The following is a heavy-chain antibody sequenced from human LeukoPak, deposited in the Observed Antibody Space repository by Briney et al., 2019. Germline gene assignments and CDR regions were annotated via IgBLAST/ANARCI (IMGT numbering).Heavy chain of an antibody. D-gene: IGHD3-22*01. CDR3: ALRRYYDSSGYYGLDY. J-gene: IGHJ4*02. Sequence: ASVKVSCKASGYTFTSYDINWVRQATGQGLEWMGWMNPNSGNTGYAQKLQGRVTMTTDTSTSTAYMELRSLRSDDAAVYYCALRRYYDSSGYYGLDYWGQGTLVTVSS. CDR2: MNPNSGNT. CDR1: GYTFTSYD. V-gene: IGHV1-8*01.